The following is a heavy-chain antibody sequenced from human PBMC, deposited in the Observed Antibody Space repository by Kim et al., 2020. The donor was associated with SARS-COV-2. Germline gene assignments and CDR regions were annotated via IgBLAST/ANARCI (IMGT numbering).Heavy chain of an antibody. V-gene: IGHV3-33*01. Sequence: GGSLRLSCAASGFTFSSYGMHWVRQAPGKGLEWVAVIWYDGSNKYYADSVKGRFTISRDNSKNTLYLQMNSLRAEDTAVYYCARDRDYGEGRGVFYTWGQGTLVTVSS. CDR3: ARDRDYGEGRGVFYT. CDR2: IWYDGSNK. CDR1: GFTFSSYG. J-gene: IGHJ5*02. D-gene: IGHD4-17*01.